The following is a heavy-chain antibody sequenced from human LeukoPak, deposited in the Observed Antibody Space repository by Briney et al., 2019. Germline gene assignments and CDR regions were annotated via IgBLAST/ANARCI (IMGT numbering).Heavy chain of an antibody. CDR2: INHSGST. CDR3: ARVLRGSGSYYVH. V-gene: IGHV4-34*01. CDR1: XXSFSGYX. Sequence: KSSXXLSLTCXXYXXSFSGYXXSWIRQPPGKGLEWIGEINHSGSTNYNPSLKSRVTISVDTSKNQFSLKLSSVTAADTAVYYCARVLRGSGSYYVHWGQGTLVTVSS. J-gene: IGHJ4*02. D-gene: IGHD3-10*01.